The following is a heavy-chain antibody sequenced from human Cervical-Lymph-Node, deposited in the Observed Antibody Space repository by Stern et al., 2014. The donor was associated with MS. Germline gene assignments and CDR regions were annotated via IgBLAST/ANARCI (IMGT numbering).Heavy chain of an antibody. D-gene: IGHD3-22*01. CDR2: IYSDT. J-gene: IGHJ3*02. Sequence: VQLVQSGAEVKKPGESLKISCKTSGYSFSHFWIGWVRQMPGKGLEWVGIIYSDTTYSPSFQGQVTISADVSSSTAYLQWSSLKASDTAMYYCVRRRDSDSYDTFDIWGQGTMLTVS. V-gene: IGHV5-51*01. CDR3: VRRRDSDSYDTFDI. CDR1: GYSFSHFW.